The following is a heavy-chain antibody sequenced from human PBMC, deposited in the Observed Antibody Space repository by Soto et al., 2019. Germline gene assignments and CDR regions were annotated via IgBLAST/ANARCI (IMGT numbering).Heavy chain of an antibody. CDR2: INPNSGGT. J-gene: IGHJ4*02. CDR1: GYTFTAYH. Sequence: ASVKVSCKTSGYTFTAYHLHWVGQAPGQGLEWMGWINPNSGGTNYAQKFQGRVTMTRDTSISTAYMELSRLTFDDTAVYYCASPYSYGYSSTFDYWGQGTLVTVSS. CDR3: ASPYSYGYSSTFDY. D-gene: IGHD5-18*01. V-gene: IGHV1-2*02.